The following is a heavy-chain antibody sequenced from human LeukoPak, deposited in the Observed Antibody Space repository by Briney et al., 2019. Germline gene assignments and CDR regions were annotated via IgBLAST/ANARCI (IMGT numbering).Heavy chain of an antibody. CDR1: GYSITGSNW. CDR3: ARTAVDSGTYFDV. Sequence: SDTLSLTCPVSGYSITGSNWWGWIRQPTGEGLEWLGYIYHSGSTFYKPSLKSRVTMSVDTSGNHFSLKLRYVTAVDTAMYYCARTAVDSGTYFDVWGQGALVTVSS. V-gene: IGHV4-28*01. J-gene: IGHJ4*02. D-gene: IGHD1-26*01. CDR2: IYHSGST.